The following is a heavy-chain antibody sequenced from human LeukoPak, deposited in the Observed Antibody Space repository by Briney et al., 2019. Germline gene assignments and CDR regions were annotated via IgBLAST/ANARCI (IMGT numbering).Heavy chain of an antibody. CDR1: GYTFTSYY. D-gene: IGHD3-22*01. V-gene: IGHV1-46*01. CDR2: INPSGGST. Sequence: GASVKVSCKASGYTFTSYYMHWVRQAPGQGLEWMGIINPSGGSTSYAQKFQGRVTMTRDTSTSTVYMELSSLRSEDTAVYYCARALSNEMSSGWPYYYGMDVWGQGTTVTVSS. CDR3: ARALSNEMSSGWPYYYGMDV. J-gene: IGHJ6*02.